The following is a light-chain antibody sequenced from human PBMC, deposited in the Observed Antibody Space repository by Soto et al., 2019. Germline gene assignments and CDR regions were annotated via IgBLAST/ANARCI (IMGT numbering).Light chain of an antibody. CDR1: QSVSSN. J-gene: IGKJ1*01. V-gene: IGKV3-15*01. CDR2: GAS. CDR3: HQDTNWPPGT. Sequence: EIGMDQSAATLSVYPGERASLSCRASQSVSSNLAWYQQKPGQAPRLLIYGASTRATGIPARFSGSGSGTEFTLTISSLQSEDFAVHSCHQDTNWPPGTFCQGTKLDIK.